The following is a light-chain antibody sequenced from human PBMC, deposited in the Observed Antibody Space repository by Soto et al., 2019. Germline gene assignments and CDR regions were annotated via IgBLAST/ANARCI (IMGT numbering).Light chain of an antibody. Sequence: QSVLTQPPSVSGAPGQRVTISCTGSSSNIGAGYDVHWYQQLPGTAPKLLIYGNSNRPSGVPDRFSGSKSCPSASLAITGLQAEDEADYYCQSYDSSLSAVVFGGGTKLTV. CDR3: QSYDSSLSAVV. CDR1: SSNIGAGYD. V-gene: IGLV1-40*01. CDR2: GNS. J-gene: IGLJ2*01.